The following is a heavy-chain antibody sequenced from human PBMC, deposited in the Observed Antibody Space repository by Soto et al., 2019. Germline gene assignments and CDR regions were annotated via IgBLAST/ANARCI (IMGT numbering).Heavy chain of an antibody. J-gene: IGHJ4*02. D-gene: IGHD2-21*01. Sequence: EVQLVESGGGLVQPGGSLSLSCAASGFTFSSNWMHWVRRVPGRGLVWVARINTDGSATNYVDSVKGRFTVSRDNAKNTLYLQMNSLRVEDTAVYYCARDGEGFWGQGTLVTVSS. CDR1: GFTFSSNW. CDR2: INTDGSAT. V-gene: IGHV3-74*01. CDR3: ARDGEGF.